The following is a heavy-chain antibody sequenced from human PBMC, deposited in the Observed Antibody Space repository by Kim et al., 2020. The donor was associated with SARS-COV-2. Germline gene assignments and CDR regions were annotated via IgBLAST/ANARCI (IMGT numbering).Heavy chain of an antibody. Sequence: GGSLRLSCAASGFTFSSYSMNWVRQAPGKGLEWVSSISSSSSYIYYADSVKGRFTISRDNAKNSLYLQMNSLRAEDTAVYYCARVMRYYDSSGYSDYWGQGTLVTVSS. CDR2: ISSSSSYI. CDR1: GFTFSSYS. CDR3: ARVMRYYDSSGYSDY. J-gene: IGHJ4*02. V-gene: IGHV3-21*01. D-gene: IGHD3-22*01.